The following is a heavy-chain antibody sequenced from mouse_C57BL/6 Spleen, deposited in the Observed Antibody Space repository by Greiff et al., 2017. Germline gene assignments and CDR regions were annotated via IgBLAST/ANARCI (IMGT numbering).Heavy chain of an antibody. CDR2: INPYNGGT. CDR3: ARRALYDGYAMDY. V-gene: IGHV1-19*01. Sequence: EVQLQQSGPVLVKPGASVKMSCKASGYTFTDYYMNWVKQSHGKSLEWIGVINPYNGGTSYNQKFKGKATLTVDKSSSTAYMELNSLTSEDSAVYYCARRALYDGYAMDYWGQGTSVTVSS. D-gene: IGHD2-12*01. J-gene: IGHJ4*01. CDR1: GYTFTDYY.